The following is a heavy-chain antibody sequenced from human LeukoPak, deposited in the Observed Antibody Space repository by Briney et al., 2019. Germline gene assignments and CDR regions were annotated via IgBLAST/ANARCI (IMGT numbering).Heavy chain of an antibody. CDR1: GGSISGYY. D-gene: IGHD6-19*01. Sequence: PSGTLSLTCSVSGGSISGYYWSWVRQPPGKGLEWIGYISDIGITNYNPSLKSRVTISIDTSKNQFSLKVTSVTAADTAVYYCAREGQWLPDWFDPWGQGTLVTVSS. V-gene: IGHV4-59*01. CDR2: ISDIGIT. J-gene: IGHJ5*02. CDR3: AREGQWLPDWFDP.